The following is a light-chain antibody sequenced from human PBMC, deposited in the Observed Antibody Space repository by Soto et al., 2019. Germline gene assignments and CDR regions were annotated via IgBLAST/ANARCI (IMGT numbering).Light chain of an antibody. V-gene: IGLV1-44*01. J-gene: IGLJ2*01. Sequence: QSVLTQPRSVSGSPGQSVTISCTGTSSDVGIYNYVSWYQQLPGTAPKLLIYSNNQRPSGVPDRFSGSKSGTSASLAISGLQSEDEADYYCAACDDSLNGVVFGGGTKLTVL. CDR2: SNN. CDR1: SSDVGIYNY. CDR3: AACDDSLNGVV.